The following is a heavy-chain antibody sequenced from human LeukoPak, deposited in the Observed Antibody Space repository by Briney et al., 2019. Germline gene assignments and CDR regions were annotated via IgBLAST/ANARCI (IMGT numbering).Heavy chain of an antibody. V-gene: IGHV3-23*01. CDR3: AKRGTACTSTRCNIDY. Sequence: GGSLRLSCVASGFTFSSYAMSWVRQAPGNGLEWVSGISGGGDGTYYADSAKGRFTISRDNSKSTLYLQMTSLRAEDTAIYYCAKRGTACTSTRCNIDYWGQGTLVTVSS. J-gene: IGHJ4*02. CDR2: ISGGGDGT. CDR1: GFTFSSYA. D-gene: IGHD2-2*01.